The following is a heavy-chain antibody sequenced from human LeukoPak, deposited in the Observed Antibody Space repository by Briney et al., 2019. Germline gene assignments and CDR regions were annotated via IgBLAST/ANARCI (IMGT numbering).Heavy chain of an antibody. CDR1: GASISSGSYY. CDR3: ARGAPAGDY. D-gene: IGHD6-13*01. V-gene: IGHV4-61*02. Sequence: PSETLSLTCTVSGASISSGSYYWSWIRQPAGKGLEWIGRIYTSGSTNYNPSLKSRVTISVDTSKNQFSLKLSTVTAAHTAVYYCARGAPAGDYWGQGTLVTVSS. J-gene: IGHJ4*02. CDR2: IYTSGST.